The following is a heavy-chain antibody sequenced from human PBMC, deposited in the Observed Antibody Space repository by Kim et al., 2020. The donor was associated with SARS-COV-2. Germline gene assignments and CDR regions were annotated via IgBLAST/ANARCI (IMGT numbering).Heavy chain of an antibody. Sequence: ASVKVSCKASGYTFTSYYMHWVRQAPGQGLEWMGIINPSGGSTSYAQKFQGRVTMTRDTSTSTVYMELSSLRSEDTAVYYCARDQALESSGLYYDYVWGSYRTTGCMDVWGQGTTVTVSS. D-gene: IGHD3-16*02. V-gene: IGHV1-46*01. CDR3: ARDQALESSGLYYDYVWGSYRTTGCMDV. J-gene: IGHJ6*02. CDR2: INPSGGST. CDR1: GYTFTSYY.